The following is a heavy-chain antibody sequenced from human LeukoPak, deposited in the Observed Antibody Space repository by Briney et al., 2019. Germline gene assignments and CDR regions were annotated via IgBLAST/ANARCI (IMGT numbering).Heavy chain of an antibody. Sequence: PGRSLRLSCTASGFAFSVYGMHWVRQAPGKGLEWVSAISGSGGSTYYADSVKGRFTISRDNSKNTLYLQMNSLRAEDTAVYYCAKGAIAAAGKGYFDYWGQGTLVTVSS. CDR3: AKGAIAAAGKGYFDY. V-gene: IGHV3-23*01. CDR1: GFAFSVYG. J-gene: IGHJ4*02. D-gene: IGHD6-13*01. CDR2: ISGSGGST.